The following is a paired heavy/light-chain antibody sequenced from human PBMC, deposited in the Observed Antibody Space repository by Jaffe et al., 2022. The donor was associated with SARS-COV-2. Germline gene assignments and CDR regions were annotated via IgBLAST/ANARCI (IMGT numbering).Heavy chain of an antibody. CDR1: GFIFSDHY. J-gene: IGHJ4*02. CDR2: SENKANSYTT. Sequence: EVQLVESGGGLVQPGGSLRLSCAVSGFIFSDHYIDWVRHIPGKGLEWVGRSENKANSYTTNYAASVKGRFTISRDDSKNTLYLQMNSLKTQDTAVYYCSRDNGGNSWGPGTLVTVSS. D-gene: IGHD4-17*01. V-gene: IGHV3-72*01. CDR3: SRDNGGNS.
Light chain of an antibody. Sequence: DIQMTQSPSSLSASVGDRITLTCRASQGINNDLAWFQQKPGKAPKSLIYAASSLQNGVPSRFSGSGSGTDFTLTITSLHPEDFATYYCQQYNSFPLTFGGGTKVEIK. V-gene: IGKV1-16*01. CDR1: QGINND. CDR3: QQYNSFPLT. CDR2: AAS. J-gene: IGKJ4*01.